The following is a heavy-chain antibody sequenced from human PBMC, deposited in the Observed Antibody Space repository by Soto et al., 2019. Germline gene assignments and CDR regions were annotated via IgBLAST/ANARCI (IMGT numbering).Heavy chain of an antibody. Sequence: TETLSLTCPVSGDSISSYIHYWVWLRQPPGKGLEWIGTIYYSGNTYYNPSLRSRVTISMDTSTNQFSLRLTSVTAADTAVYYCARHTDCGSGSSCLGSDNMDTDAFDIWGQGTMVT. V-gene: IGHV4-39*01. CDR3: ARHTDCGSGSSCLGSDNMDTDAFDI. CDR1: GDSISSYIHY. J-gene: IGHJ3*02. D-gene: IGHD3-10*01. CDR2: IYYSGNT.